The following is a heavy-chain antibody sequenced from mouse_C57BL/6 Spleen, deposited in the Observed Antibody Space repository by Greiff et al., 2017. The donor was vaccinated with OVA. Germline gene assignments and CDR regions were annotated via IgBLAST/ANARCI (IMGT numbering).Heavy chain of an antibody. CDR2: IYPGDGDT. CDR3: ARSHYYGSSYAMDY. Sequence: QHSGSELVKPGASVKISCKASGYAFSSYWMNWVKQRPGKGLEWIGQIYPGDGDTNYNGKFKGKATLTADKSSSTAYMQLSSLTSEDSAVYVCARSHYYGSSYAMDYWGQGTSVTVSS. V-gene: IGHV1-80*01. J-gene: IGHJ4*01. D-gene: IGHD1-1*01. CDR1: GYAFSSYW.